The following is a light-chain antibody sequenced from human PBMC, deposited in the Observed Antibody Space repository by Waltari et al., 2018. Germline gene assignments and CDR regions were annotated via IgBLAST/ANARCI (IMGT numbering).Light chain of an antibody. CDR1: QDIASA. J-gene: IGKJ3*01. CDR3: QQFINYPLT. Sequence: AIQLTQSPSSLSASVGHRITITCRASQDIASALAWYVQKPGKAPQPLIYDGSTLESGVPSRFSGSGSGTDFTLSISGLQPEDFATYYCQQFINYPLTFGPGTTVDIK. V-gene: IGKV1D-13*01. CDR2: DGS.